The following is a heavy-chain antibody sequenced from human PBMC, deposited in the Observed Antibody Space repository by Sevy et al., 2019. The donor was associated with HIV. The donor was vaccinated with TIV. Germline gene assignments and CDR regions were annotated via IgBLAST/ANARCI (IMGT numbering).Heavy chain of an antibody. Sequence: GESLKISCKGSGYSFTSYWISWVRQMPGKGLEWMGRIDPSDSYTNYSPSFQGHVTISADKSISTAYLLWSSLKASDTAMYYCARRHDIVGATQNAFDIWGQGTMVTVSS. CDR3: ARRHDIVGATQNAFDI. D-gene: IGHD1-26*01. CDR2: IDPSDSYT. V-gene: IGHV5-10-1*01. CDR1: GYSFTSYW. J-gene: IGHJ3*02.